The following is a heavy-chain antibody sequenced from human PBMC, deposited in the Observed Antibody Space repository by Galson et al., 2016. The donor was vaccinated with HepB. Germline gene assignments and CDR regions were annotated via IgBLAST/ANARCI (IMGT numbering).Heavy chain of an antibody. D-gene: IGHD3-10*01. CDR3: ARVGYYGSGRVYYFDS. J-gene: IGHJ4*02. Sequence: LSLTCTVSGGSVSSGSYYWSWIWQPPGKGLEWIGYIYYTGSTNYNPSLKSRVTISVDTSKNQFSLKLRSVTAADTAVYYCARVGYYGSGRVYYFDSWGQGRLVTVSS. CDR2: IYYTGST. V-gene: IGHV4-61*01. CDR1: GGSVSSGSYY.